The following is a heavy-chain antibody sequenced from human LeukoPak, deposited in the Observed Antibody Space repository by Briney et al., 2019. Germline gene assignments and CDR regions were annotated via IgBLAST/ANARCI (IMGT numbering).Heavy chain of an antibody. CDR3: ARIQKRGYYYGMDV. D-gene: IGHD3-3*01. Sequence: ASVKVSCKASGYTFTNYYIHWVRQAPGQGLEWMGWINPNSGGADYAQKFRGWVTMTRDTSISTAYMELSRLKSDDTAMYYCARIQKRGYYYGMDVWGQGTTVTVSS. CDR1: GYTFTNYY. CDR2: INPNSGGA. V-gene: IGHV1-2*04. J-gene: IGHJ6*02.